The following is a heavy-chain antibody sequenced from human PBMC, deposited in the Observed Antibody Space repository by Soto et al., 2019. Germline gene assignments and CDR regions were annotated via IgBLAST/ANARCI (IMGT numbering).Heavy chain of an antibody. Sequence: SETQSLTYTVSGGSVTGFYWSWIRQPPGKGLEWIGYIFHSGSSNYHPSLKSRVTISVDTSKSQISLRLTSVTAADTAVYYCARASGLGVAHIDYWGQGTLVTVSS. CDR2: IFHSGSS. V-gene: IGHV4-59*02. D-gene: IGHD6-19*01. CDR3: ARASGLGVAHIDY. CDR1: GGSVTGFY. J-gene: IGHJ4*02.